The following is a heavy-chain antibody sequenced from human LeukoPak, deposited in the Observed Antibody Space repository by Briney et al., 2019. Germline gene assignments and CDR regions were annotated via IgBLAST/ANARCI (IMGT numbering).Heavy chain of an antibody. CDR1: GYTFTTYP. D-gene: IGHD3-22*01. V-gene: IGHV7-4-1*02. J-gene: IGHJ4*02. CDR3: ARGYDTTGYFSY. Sequence: ASVKVSCKASGYTFTTYPVNGVRQAPGQGLEYMGWINTNTGNPTYAQGFTGRFAFSLDTSVSTAYLQLSSLKAEDTAVYYCARGYDTTGYFSYWGQGTLVTVSS. CDR2: INTNTGNP.